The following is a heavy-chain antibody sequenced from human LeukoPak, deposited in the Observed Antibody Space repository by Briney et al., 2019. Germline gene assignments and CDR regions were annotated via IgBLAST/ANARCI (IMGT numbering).Heavy chain of an antibody. CDR3: ARRGGGRYYFDY. Sequence: ASVKVSCKASGYTFTGYYMHWVRQAPGQGLEWMGWINPNSGGTNYAQKFQGRVTMTRDTSISTAYLQWSSLKASDTAMYYCARRGGGRYYFDYWGQGTLVTVSS. CDR1: GYTFTGYY. V-gene: IGHV1-2*02. CDR2: INPNSGGT. D-gene: IGHD3-16*01. J-gene: IGHJ4*02.